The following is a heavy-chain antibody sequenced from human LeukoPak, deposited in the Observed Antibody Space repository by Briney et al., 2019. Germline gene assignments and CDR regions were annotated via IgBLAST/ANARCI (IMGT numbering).Heavy chain of an antibody. CDR3: AKDRAGAHSTGDCWGSFEL. J-gene: IGHJ2*01. CDR2: MSGRSSHI. CDR1: GFSFSDYD. D-gene: IGHD2-21*02. V-gene: IGHV3-21*04. Sequence: GGSLRLSCSASGFSFSDYDMNWVSQAPGKGVEWVSAMSGRSSHIYYGESVKGRFTISRDNAKNSLYLQMDSLGVEDTAVYYCAKDRAGAHSTGDCWGSFELWGRRTLVTVSS.